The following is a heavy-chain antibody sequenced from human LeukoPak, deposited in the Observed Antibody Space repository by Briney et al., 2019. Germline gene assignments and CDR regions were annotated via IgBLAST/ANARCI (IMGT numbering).Heavy chain of an antibody. D-gene: IGHD6-19*01. CDR3: AGQDSSGPWFDAFDI. J-gene: IGHJ3*02. CDR2: ISSSGSTI. Sequence: GGSLRLSCAASGFTFSSYWMSWVRQAPGKGLEWVSYISSSGSTIYYADSVKGRFTISRDNAKNSLYLQMNSLRAEDTAVYYCAGQDSSGPWFDAFDIWGQGTMVTVSS. CDR1: GFTFSSYW. V-gene: IGHV3-48*04.